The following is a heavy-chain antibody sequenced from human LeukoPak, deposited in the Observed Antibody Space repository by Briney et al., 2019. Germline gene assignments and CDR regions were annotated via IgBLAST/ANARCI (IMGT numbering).Heavy chain of an antibody. J-gene: IGHJ4*02. CDR3: ARVGPPISGVLVPAAIGDFHY. CDR2: INHSGST. D-gene: IGHD2-2*02. V-gene: IGHV4-34*01. CDR1: GGSFSGYY. Sequence: PSETLPLTCAVYGGSFSGYYWSWIRQPPGQGMEWIGEINHSGSTNYNPSLKSRVTISVDTSKNQFSLKLSSVTAADTAVYYCARVGPPISGVLVPAAIGDFHYWGQGTLVTVSS.